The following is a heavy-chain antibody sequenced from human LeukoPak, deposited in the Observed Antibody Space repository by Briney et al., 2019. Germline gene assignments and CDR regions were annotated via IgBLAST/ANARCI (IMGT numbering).Heavy chain of an antibody. D-gene: IGHD5-18*01. CDR3: ARDNVDTAISTNYYYYNGMDV. V-gene: IGHV4-59*12. Sequence: PSETLSLTCTVPGGSISSYYWSWIRQPPGKGLEWIGYIYYSGSTNYNPSLKSRVTISVDTSKNQFSLKLSSVTAADTAVYYCARDNVDTAISTNYYYYNGMDVWGQGTTVTVSS. CDR1: GGSISSYY. J-gene: IGHJ6*02. CDR2: IYYSGST.